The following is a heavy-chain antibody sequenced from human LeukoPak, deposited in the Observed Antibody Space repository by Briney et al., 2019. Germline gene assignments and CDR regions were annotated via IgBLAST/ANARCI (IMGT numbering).Heavy chain of an antibody. CDR3: ARAHYYDNSGYVDY. J-gene: IGHJ4*02. CDR2: IYYSGST. V-gene: IGHV4-59*04. Sequence: TSETQSLTCTVSGGSLSSYYWSWIRQPPGKGLEWIGTIYYSGSTYYNPSLKSRLTMSVDTSKNQFSLRLNSVTAADTAVYYCARAHYYDNSGYVDYWGQGTLVTLSP. CDR1: GGSLSSYY. D-gene: IGHD3-22*01.